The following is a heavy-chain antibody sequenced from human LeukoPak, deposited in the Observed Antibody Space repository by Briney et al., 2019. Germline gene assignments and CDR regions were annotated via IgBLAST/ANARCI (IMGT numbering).Heavy chain of an antibody. CDR1: GYTFTSYG. Sequence: ASVKVSCKASGYTFTSYGISWVRQAPGQGLEWMGWISAYNGNTNYAQKLQGRVTMTTDTSTSTAYMELRSLRSDDTAVYYCARDTDYDILTGYHSIDYWGQGTLVTVSS. CDR2: ISAYNGNT. CDR3: ARDTDYDILTGYHSIDY. V-gene: IGHV1-18*04. J-gene: IGHJ4*02. D-gene: IGHD3-9*01.